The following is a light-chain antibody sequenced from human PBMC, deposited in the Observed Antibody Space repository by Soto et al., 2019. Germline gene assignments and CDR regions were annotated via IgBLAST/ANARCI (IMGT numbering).Light chain of an antibody. CDR1: SSDVGGFNY. CDR2: DVG. J-gene: IGLJ1*01. Sequence: QSALTQPASVSGSPGPAIAISCTGSSSDVGGFNYVSWYQQHPGKAPKLMIYDVGHRPPGVSDRVSGCKSGNTASLTISGLQAEDEAYYYCGSYTGTSALFGTGTKVTVL. CDR3: GSYTGTSAL. V-gene: IGLV2-14*03.